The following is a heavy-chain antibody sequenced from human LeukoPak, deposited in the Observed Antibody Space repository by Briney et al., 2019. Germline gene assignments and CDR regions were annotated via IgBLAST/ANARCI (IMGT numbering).Heavy chain of an antibody. CDR3: ARASSPYNWYFDL. CDR2: VGAGNGDT. J-gene: IGHJ2*01. V-gene: IGHV1-18*01. Sequence: ASVKVSCKASGYSFNNHGLSWVRQAPGQGLEWVGWVGAGNGDTHYAQELQGRATMTTDTSTNTAYMDLRSLRSDDTAVYYCARASSPYNWYFDLWGRGTLVTVSS. CDR1: GYSFNNHG. D-gene: IGHD4-11*01.